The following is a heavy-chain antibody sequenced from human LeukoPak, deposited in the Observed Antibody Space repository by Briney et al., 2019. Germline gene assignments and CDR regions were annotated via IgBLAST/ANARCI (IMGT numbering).Heavy chain of an antibody. CDR1: GYTFTSYD. CDR3: ARXLRXWFRELTNWFDP. CDR2: MNPNSGNT. D-gene: IGHD3-10*01. V-gene: IGHV1-8*01. J-gene: IGHJ5*02. Sequence: GASVKVSCKASGYTFTSYDINWVRQAPGQGLEWMGWMNPNSGNTGYAQKFQGRVTMTRNTSISTAYMELSSLRSEDTAVYYCARXLRXWFRELTNWFDPWGQGTLVTVSS.